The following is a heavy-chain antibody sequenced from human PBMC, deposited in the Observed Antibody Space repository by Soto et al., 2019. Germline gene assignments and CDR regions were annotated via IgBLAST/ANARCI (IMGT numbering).Heavy chain of an antibody. V-gene: IGHV4-39*02. Sequence: QLHLKESGPGLVKPSETLSLTCTVSGVSISSSRYYWGWCRNPPGEGLEGIGSIYFSGSTYYHPSLKSRVNISLDTPKKHFSLNLSFVTAADTAVYYCARLNYGSGSFYNPGGAFEIWGQGTMVTVSS. J-gene: IGHJ3*02. D-gene: IGHD3-10*01. CDR1: GVSISSSRYY. CDR3: ARLNYGSGSFYNPGGAFEI. CDR2: IYFSGST.